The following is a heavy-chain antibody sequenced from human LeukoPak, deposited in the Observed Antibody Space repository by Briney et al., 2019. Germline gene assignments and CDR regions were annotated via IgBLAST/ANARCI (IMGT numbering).Heavy chain of an antibody. J-gene: IGHJ3*02. CDR1: GFTFSSYS. Sequence: PGGSLRLSCAASGFTFSSYSMNWVRQAPGKGLEWVSAISGSGGSTYYADSVKGRFTISRDNSKNTLYLQMNSLRAEDTAVYYCAKDLPKHIVVVPAAIGAFDIWGQGTMVTVSS. V-gene: IGHV3-23*01. CDR2: ISGSGGST. CDR3: AKDLPKHIVVVPAAIGAFDI. D-gene: IGHD2-2*01.